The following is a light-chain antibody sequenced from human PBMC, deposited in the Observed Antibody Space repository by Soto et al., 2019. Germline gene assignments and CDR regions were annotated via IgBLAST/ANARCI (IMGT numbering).Light chain of an antibody. CDR1: QSVGRS. J-gene: IGKJ1*01. Sequence: EIVITQSPATLSVSPGYRSTLSCSASQSVGRSLAWYQQKTGQAPMLLIYNAATRATAIPARFSGSGSGTEFTLTISSLQSEDFAVYYCQQYENWPPWTVGQGTKVDIK. CDR3: QQYENWPPWT. V-gene: IGKV3-15*01. CDR2: NAA.